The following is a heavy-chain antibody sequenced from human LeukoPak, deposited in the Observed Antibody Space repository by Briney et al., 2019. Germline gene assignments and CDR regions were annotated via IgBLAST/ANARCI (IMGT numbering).Heavy chain of an antibody. CDR1: GYTFTSYA. CDR2: INAGNGNT. J-gene: IGHJ4*02. CDR3: VIYGDFDY. Sequence: ASVKVSCKASGYTFTSYAMHWVRQAPGQRLEWMGWINAGNGNTKYPQKFQGRVTITRDTSASTAYMELSSLRSEDTAVYYCVIYGDFDYWGQGTLVTVSS. V-gene: IGHV1-3*01. D-gene: IGHD4-17*01.